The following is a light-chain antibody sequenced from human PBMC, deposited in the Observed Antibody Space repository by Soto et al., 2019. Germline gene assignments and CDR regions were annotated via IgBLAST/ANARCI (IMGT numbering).Light chain of an antibody. CDR1: SGDVGRYNA. J-gene: IGLJ1*01. Sequence: QSALTQPASVSGSPGQSITISCSGTSGDVGRYNAVSWYQQHPGKVPQLMIYDVSIRPSGISDRFSASKSGNMASLTISGLQAEDEADYYCSSYTVSGAYVFGTGTKLTVL. CDR3: SSYTVSGAYV. CDR2: DVS. V-gene: IGLV2-14*03.